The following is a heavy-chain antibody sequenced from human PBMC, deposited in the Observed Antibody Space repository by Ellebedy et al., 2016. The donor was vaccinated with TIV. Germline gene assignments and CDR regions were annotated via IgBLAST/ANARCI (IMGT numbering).Heavy chain of an antibody. CDR1: GDSINNYF. D-gene: IGHD3-9*01. Sequence: PSETLSLTCTVSGDSINNYFWTWIRQPPGKGLEWIGYVHHSGSTSYNPSLKSRVTTSLDASKRQFSLKLSSVTAADTAVYYCARDPTDVLTGQIYGMDVWGQGTTVTVSS. J-gene: IGHJ6*02. CDR3: ARDPTDVLTGQIYGMDV. V-gene: IGHV4-59*01. CDR2: VHHSGST.